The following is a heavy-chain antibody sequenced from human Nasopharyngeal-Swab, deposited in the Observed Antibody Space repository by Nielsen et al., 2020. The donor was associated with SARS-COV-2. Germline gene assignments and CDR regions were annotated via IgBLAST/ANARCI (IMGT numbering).Heavy chain of an antibody. J-gene: IGHJ5*02. CDR3: AREEPHTYRFDP. Sequence: ASVKVSCKASGYTFTDYYVHWVRQAPGQGPEYMGVMYPSGGSTSYTQKFQGRITLTRDTSTSTVYMELSGLRSEDTAVYYCAREEPHTYRFDPWGQGTLVTVSS. V-gene: IGHV1-46*01. CDR2: MYPSGGST. CDR1: GYTFTDYY. D-gene: IGHD1-14*01.